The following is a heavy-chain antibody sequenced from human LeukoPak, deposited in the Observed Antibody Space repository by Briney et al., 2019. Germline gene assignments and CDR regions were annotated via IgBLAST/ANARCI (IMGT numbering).Heavy chain of an antibody. CDR2: IAVSGSTI. J-gene: IGHJ1*01. Sequence: PVGTHRLSRSASGYTFRNYEMNSVRQAPGPGLEQGSYIAVSGSTIYYADSVKGRFTISSDNAKSSLYLQMNSLRAGDTAVDYCATSRGYFFRWFQHWGQGTLVTVSS. CDR3: ATSRGYFFRWFQH. V-gene: IGHV3-48*03. D-gene: IGHD3-22*01. CDR1: GYTFRNYE.